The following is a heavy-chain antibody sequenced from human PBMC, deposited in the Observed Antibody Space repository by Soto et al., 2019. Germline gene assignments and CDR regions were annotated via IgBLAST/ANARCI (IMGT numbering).Heavy chain of an antibody. J-gene: IGHJ6*03. V-gene: IGHV4-59*08. Sequence: PSETLSLACTVSGGSISSYYWSWIRQPPGKGLEWIGYIYYSGSTNYNPSLKSRVTISVDTSKNQFSLKLSSVTAADTAVYYCARRGPRGYSGYDQSRYYYYMDVWGKGTTVTVSS. CDR2: IYYSGST. D-gene: IGHD5-12*01. CDR3: ARRGPRGYSGYDQSRYYYYMDV. CDR1: GGSISSYY.